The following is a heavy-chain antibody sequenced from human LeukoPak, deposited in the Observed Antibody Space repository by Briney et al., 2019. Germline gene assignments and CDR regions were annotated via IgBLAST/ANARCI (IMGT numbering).Heavy chain of an antibody. CDR1: GFTFSSYS. CDR3: AKDISGYYRPFDY. CDR2: ISSSSSTI. J-gene: IGHJ4*02. D-gene: IGHD3-22*01. V-gene: IGHV3-48*01. Sequence: GGSLRLSCAASGFTFSSYSMNWVRQAPGKGLEWVSYISSSSSTIYYAYSVKGLFTISRANSKNMPYLQMNMLTADDTAVYYVAKDISGYYRPFDYWGQGTLVTVSS.